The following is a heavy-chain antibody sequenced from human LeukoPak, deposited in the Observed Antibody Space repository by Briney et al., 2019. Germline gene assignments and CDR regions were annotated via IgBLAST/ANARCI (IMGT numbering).Heavy chain of an antibody. CDR3: AKARSSSWSYLES. CDR2: ISWEGSTT. V-gene: IGHV3-43*01. J-gene: IGHJ4*02. Sequence: GGSLRLSCAASGFMFYDHTMHWVRHLPGKGLEWVSLISWEGSTTYYADSVKDRFTIFRDTSKNSLFLQMNSLRTEDTALYYCAKARSSSWSYLESWGQGTLVTVSS. CDR1: GFMFYDHT. D-gene: IGHD6-13*01.